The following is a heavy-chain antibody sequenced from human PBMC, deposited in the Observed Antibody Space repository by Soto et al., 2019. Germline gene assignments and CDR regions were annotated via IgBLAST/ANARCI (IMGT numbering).Heavy chain of an antibody. CDR1: GYTFIGYY. D-gene: IGHD1-26*01. CDR2: INPRSGDT. CDR3: GRDCVGATPLVWFDP. Sequence: QVQLVQSGAEVKKPGASVKVPCKTSGYTFIGYYIHWVRQAPGQGLEWMGRINPRSGDTTYAQKFQGRLTMTRDTSISTAYMELSSLRSDDTALYYCGRDCVGATPLVWFDPWGQGSLVTV. V-gene: IGHV1-2*06. J-gene: IGHJ5*02.